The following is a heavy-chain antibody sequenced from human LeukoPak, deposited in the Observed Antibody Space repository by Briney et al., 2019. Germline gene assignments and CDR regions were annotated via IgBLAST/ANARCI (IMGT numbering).Heavy chain of an antibody. CDR1: GYSISSGYY. CDR2: IYHSGST. J-gene: IGHJ4*02. D-gene: IGHD3-3*01. V-gene: IGHV4-38-2*01. CDR3: ARHGRFLEWLVDY. Sequence: SETLSLTCAVSGYSISSGYYWGWIRQPPGKGLEWIGSIYHSGSTYYNPSLKSRVTISVDTSKNQSSLKLSSVTAADTAVYYCARHGRFLEWLVDYWGQGTLVTVSS.